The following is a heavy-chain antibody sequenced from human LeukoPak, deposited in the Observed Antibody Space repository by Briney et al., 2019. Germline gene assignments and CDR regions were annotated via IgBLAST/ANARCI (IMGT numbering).Heavy chain of an antibody. V-gene: IGHV3-30*18. CDR1: GFTFSSCG. CDR3: AKDVDPFGSGSYVEGFDY. Sequence: GRSLRLSCAASGFTFSSCGMHWVRQAPGTGLEWVAVISYDGSNKYYADSVKGRFTISRDNSKNTLYLQMNSLRAEDTAVYYCAKDVDPFGSGSYVEGFDYWGQGTLVTVSS. J-gene: IGHJ4*02. D-gene: IGHD3-10*01. CDR2: ISYDGSNK.